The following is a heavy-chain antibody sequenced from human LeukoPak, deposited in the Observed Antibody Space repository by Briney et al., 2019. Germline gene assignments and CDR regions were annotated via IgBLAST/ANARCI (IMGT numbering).Heavy chain of an antibody. Sequence: PSETLSLTCTVSGGSISSYYWSWIRQHPGKGLEWIGYIYYSGSTYYNPSLKSRVTISVDTSKNQFSLKLSSVTAADTAVYYCARDMEYCSGGSCFPKYNWFDPWGQGTLVTVSS. V-gene: IGHV4-59*06. CDR3: ARDMEYCSGGSCFPKYNWFDP. CDR2: IYYSGST. CDR1: GGSISSYY. D-gene: IGHD2-15*01. J-gene: IGHJ5*02.